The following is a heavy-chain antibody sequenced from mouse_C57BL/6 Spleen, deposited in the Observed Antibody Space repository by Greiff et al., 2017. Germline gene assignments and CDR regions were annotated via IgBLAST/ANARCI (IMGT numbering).Heavy chain of an antibody. CDR3: ARKHYGSSYNYAMDY. Sequence: DVKLVESGGGLVKPGGSLKLSCAASGFTFSDYGMHWVRQAPEKGLEWVAYISSGSSTIYYADTVKGRFTISRDNAKNTLFLQMTSLRSEDTAMYYCARKHYGSSYNYAMDYWGQGTSVTVSS. CDR2: ISSGSSTI. J-gene: IGHJ4*01. V-gene: IGHV5-17*01. CDR1: GFTFSDYG. D-gene: IGHD1-1*01.